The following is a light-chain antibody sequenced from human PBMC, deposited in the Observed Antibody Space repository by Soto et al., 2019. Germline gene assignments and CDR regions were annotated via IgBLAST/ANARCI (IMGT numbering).Light chain of an antibody. J-gene: IGLJ1*01. CDR3: SSYTSSSTLDV. CDR1: SSDVGGYNY. V-gene: IGLV2-14*01. Sequence: QSVLTQPVSVSGSPGQSITISCTGTSSDVGGYNYVSWYQQHPGKAPKLMIYEVSNRPSGVSNRFSGSKSGNTASLTISGLQAEDEADYYCSSYTSSSTLDVFGTGTKLTVL. CDR2: EVS.